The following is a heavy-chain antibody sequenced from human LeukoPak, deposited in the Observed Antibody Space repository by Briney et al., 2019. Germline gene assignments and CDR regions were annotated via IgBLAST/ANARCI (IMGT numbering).Heavy chain of an antibody. J-gene: IGHJ6*02. D-gene: IGHD3-10*01. CDR2: INHSGST. CDR1: GGSFSGYS. Sequence: SETLSLTCAVYGGSFSGYSWSWIRQPPGKGLEWIGEINHSGSTNYNPSLKSRVTISVDTSKNQFSLKLSSVTAADTAVYYCARGRSSIRAGSGSYKQVYYYYYGMDVWGQGTTVTVSS. CDR3: ARGRSSIRAGSGSYKQVYYYYYGMDV. V-gene: IGHV4-34*01.